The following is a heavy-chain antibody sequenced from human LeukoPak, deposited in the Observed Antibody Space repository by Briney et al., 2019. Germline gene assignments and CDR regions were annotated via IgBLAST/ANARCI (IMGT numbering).Heavy chain of an antibody. CDR2: ISSSSSYI. J-gene: IGHJ6*02. Sequence: GGSLRLSCAASGFTFSSYRMNWVRQAPGKGLEWVSSISSSSSYIYYADSVKGRFTISRDNAKNSLYLQMNSLRAEDTAVYYCARDLGYCSGGSCYETRYYYYYGMDVWGQGTTVTVSS. CDR3: ARDLGYCSGGSCYETRYYYYYGMDV. V-gene: IGHV3-21*01. CDR1: GFTFSSYR. D-gene: IGHD2-15*01.